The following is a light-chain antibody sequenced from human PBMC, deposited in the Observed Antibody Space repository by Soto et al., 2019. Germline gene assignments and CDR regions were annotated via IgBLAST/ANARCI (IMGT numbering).Light chain of an antibody. CDR1: SSNIGSNY. Sequence: QPVLTQPPSASGTPGQRVTISCSGSSSNIGSNYVYWYQQLPGTSPKLPIYRNNQRPSGVPDRFSGSKSGTSASLAISGLRSEDEADYYCAAWDDSLSGWVFGGGTTVTVL. CDR2: RNN. J-gene: IGLJ3*02. V-gene: IGLV1-47*01. CDR3: AAWDDSLSGWV.